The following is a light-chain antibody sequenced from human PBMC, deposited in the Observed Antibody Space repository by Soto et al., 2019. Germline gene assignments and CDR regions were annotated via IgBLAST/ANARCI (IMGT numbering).Light chain of an antibody. CDR1: KLGDKY. Sequence: SYELNQPPSVSVSPGQTASITCSGDKLGDKYAYWFQQKPGQSPVLVVYQDNKRPSGIPERFSGSNSGNTATLTISGTQAMDEADYYCQAWDTGHVIFGGGTKLTVL. J-gene: IGLJ2*01. CDR2: QDN. V-gene: IGLV3-1*01. CDR3: QAWDTGHVI.